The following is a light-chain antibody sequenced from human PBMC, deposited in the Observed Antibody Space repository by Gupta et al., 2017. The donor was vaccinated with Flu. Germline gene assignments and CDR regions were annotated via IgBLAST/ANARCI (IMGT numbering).Light chain of an antibody. CDR2: STN. J-gene: IGLJ3*02. CDR3: VLYMGSGIAG. Sequence: QTVVTQEPSFSVSPGGTVTLTCGLSSGSVSTSYYPSWYQQTPGQAPRTLIYSTNTRSSGVPDRFSGSILGNKAVLTITGAQADDEAYYYCVLYMGSGIAGFGGGTKLPVL. V-gene: IGLV8-61*01. CDR1: SGSVSTSYY.